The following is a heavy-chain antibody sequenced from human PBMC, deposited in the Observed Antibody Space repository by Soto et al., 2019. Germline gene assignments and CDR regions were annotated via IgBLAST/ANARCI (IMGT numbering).Heavy chain of an antibody. Sequence: QVQLQESGPGLVKPSETLSLTCTVSGGSISSYYWSWIRQPAGKGLEWIGRIYTSGSTNYNPSLKSRVTMPVETSKNQVPLKLSSVTAADTAVYYCARGGGTAGYSGYDGYYYGMDVWGQGTTVTVSS. CDR3: ARGGGTAGYSGYDGYYYGMDV. D-gene: IGHD5-12*01. CDR1: GGSISSYY. V-gene: IGHV4-4*07. J-gene: IGHJ6*02. CDR2: IYTSGST.